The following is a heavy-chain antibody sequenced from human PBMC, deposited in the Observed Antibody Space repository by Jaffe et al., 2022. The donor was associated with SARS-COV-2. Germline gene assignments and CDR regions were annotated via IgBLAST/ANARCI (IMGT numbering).Heavy chain of an antibody. CDR3: ARHWGSRQRWLQYSRYYFDY. J-gene: IGHJ4*02. Sequence: QLQLQESGPGLVKPSETLSLTCTVSGGSISSSSYYWGWIRQPPGKGLEWIGSIYYSGSTYYNPSLKSRVTISVDTSKNQFSLKLSSVTAADTAVYYCARHWGSRQRWLQYSRYYFDYWGQGTLVTVSS. D-gene: IGHD5-12*01. CDR2: IYYSGST. V-gene: IGHV4-39*01. CDR1: GGSISSSSYY.